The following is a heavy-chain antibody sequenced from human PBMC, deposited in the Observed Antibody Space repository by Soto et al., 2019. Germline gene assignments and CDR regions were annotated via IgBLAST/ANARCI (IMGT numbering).Heavy chain of an antibody. CDR2: IIPIFGTA. Sequence: SVKVSRKASGGTFSSYAISWVRQAPGQGLEWMGGIIPIFGTANYAQKFQGRVTITADESTSTAYMELSSLRSEDTAVYYCAAYCTNGVCKKNYYGMDVWGQGTTVTVSS. CDR3: AAYCTNGVCKKNYYGMDV. CDR1: GGTFSSYA. J-gene: IGHJ6*02. V-gene: IGHV1-69*13. D-gene: IGHD2-8*01.